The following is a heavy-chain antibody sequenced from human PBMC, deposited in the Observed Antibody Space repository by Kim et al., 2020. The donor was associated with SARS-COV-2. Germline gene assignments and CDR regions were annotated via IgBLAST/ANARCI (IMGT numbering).Heavy chain of an antibody. CDR2: TYYRSKWYN. D-gene: IGHD3-9*01. CDR1: GDSVSSNSAA. J-gene: IGHJ5*02. V-gene: IGHV6-1*01. Sequence: SQTLSLTCAISGDSVSSNSAAWNWIRQSPSRGLEWLGRTYYRSKWYNDFAAFVNGRISIKSDTSKNQFSLQVNSVTPEDTAVYYCARGYYEVLTGWWFDAWGQGTLVTVSS. CDR3: ARGYYEVLTGWWFDA.